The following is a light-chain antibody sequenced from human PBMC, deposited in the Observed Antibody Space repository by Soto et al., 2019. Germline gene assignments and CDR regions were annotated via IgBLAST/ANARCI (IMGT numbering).Light chain of an antibody. CDR1: QSVSSRY. CDR3: QQYITSPPMYT. J-gene: IGKJ2*01. V-gene: IGKV3-20*01. CDR2: GAS. Sequence: ETVLTQSPGTLSLSPGERATLSCRASQSVSSRYLTWYQQKPGQAPRLLIYGASNRATGIPDRFSGSGAGTEYTLTNSRLEPEDFAVYYCQQYITSPPMYTFGRGTKLEIK.